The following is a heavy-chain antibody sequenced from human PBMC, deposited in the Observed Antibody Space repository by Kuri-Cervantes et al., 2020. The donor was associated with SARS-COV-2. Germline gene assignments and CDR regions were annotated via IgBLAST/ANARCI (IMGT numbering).Heavy chain of an antibody. J-gene: IGHJ4*02. Sequence: GESLKISCAASGFTFSSYGMHWVRQAPGKGLEWVAVISYDGSDKYYADSVKGRFTISRDNSKNTLYLQMNSLRAEDTAVDYCAKAKTTVTTFDYWGQGTLVTVSS. V-gene: IGHV3-30*18. CDR1: GFTFSSYG. D-gene: IGHD4-17*01. CDR3: AKAKTTVTTFDY. CDR2: ISYDGSDK.